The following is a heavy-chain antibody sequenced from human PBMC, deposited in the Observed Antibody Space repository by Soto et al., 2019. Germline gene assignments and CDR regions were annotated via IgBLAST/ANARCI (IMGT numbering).Heavy chain of an antibody. D-gene: IGHD5-12*01. V-gene: IGHV1-2*02. CDR3: ARQFNSGFRD. Sequence: QVQLVQSGAEVKKPGVSMKVSCKASGYTFTHYYLHWVRQVPGQGLEWMGWINPSSGGTEFTQQFQGSVTMPTDTSISTAYMELRSLRPDDTAVYYCARQFNSGFRDWAQGALVTVSS. J-gene: IGHJ4*02. CDR2: INPSSGGT. CDR1: GYTFTHYY.